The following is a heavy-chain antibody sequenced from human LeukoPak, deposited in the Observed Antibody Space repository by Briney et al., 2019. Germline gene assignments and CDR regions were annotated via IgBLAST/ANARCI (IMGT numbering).Heavy chain of an antibody. V-gene: IGHV4-59*01. CDR3: ARLFPKSGGLFDY. CDR2: IYYSGST. CDR1: GGSISSYY. D-gene: IGHD2-21*01. J-gene: IGHJ4*02. Sequence: SETLSLTCTVSGGSISSYYWSWIRQPPGKGLEWIGYIYYSGSTNYNPSLKSRVTISVDTSKNQFSLKLSSVTAADTAVYYCARLFPKSGGLFDYWGQGTLVTVSS.